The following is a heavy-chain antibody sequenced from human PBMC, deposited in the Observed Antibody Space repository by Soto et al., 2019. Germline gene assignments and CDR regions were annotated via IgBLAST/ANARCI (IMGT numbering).Heavy chain of an antibody. CDR1: GFTVSNNY. D-gene: IGHD2-15*01. J-gene: IGHJ4*02. Sequence: EVRLVETGGDLIQPGGSLRLSCAVSGFTVSNNYMYWVRQPPGKGLEWVSLIYSHGDTRYADSVRGRFTVSRDNSKNTLYLQMNSLISEDTAVYYCARKTDSGGNGGFWGQGTLVTVSS. CDR2: IYSHGDT. V-gene: IGHV3-53*05. CDR3: ARKTDSGGNGGF.